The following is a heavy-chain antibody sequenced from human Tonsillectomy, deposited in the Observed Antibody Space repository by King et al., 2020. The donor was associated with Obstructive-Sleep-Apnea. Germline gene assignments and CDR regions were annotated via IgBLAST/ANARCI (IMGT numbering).Heavy chain of an antibody. CDR3: TTGSLSVY. CDR2: IKTKADGGTT. Sequence: VQLVESGGGLVKPGGSLRLSCAGSGFSFTNAYMNWVRQAPGKGLEWAGRIKTKADGGTTDYPAPVKGRFTISRDDSKNTLYLQMNSLKAEDTAVYYCTTGSLSVYWGQGTLVTVSS. J-gene: IGHJ4*02. V-gene: IGHV3-15*01. D-gene: IGHD2/OR15-2a*01. CDR1: GFSFTNAY.